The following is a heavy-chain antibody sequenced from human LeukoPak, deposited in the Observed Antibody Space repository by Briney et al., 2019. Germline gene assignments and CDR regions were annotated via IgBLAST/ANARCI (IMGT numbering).Heavy chain of an antibody. J-gene: IGHJ4*02. CDR3: ARAFEPTRGLVQFDY. CDR2: IYYSGST. CDR1: GGSISSSSYY. V-gene: IGHV4-39*07. Sequence: NPSETLSLTCTVSGGSISSSSYYWGWIRQPPGKGLEWIGSIYYSGSTYYNPSLKSRVTISIDTSKKQFSLKLSSVTAADTAVYYCARAFEPTRGLVQFDYWGQGTLVTVSS. D-gene: IGHD3/OR15-3a*01.